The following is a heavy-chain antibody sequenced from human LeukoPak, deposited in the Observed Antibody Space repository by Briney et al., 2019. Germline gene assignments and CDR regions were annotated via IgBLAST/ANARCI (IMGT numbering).Heavy chain of an antibody. V-gene: IGHV4-59*01. Sequence: PSETLSLTCTVSGGSISSYYWSWLRQPPGKGLEWIGYIYYSGSTNYNPSLKSRVTISVDTSKNQFSLKLSSVTAADTAVYYCARVQGSIQEYYFDYWGQGTLVTVSS. CDR2: IYYSGST. J-gene: IGHJ4*02. CDR3: ARVQGSIQEYYFDY. CDR1: GGSISSYY. D-gene: IGHD2-21*01.